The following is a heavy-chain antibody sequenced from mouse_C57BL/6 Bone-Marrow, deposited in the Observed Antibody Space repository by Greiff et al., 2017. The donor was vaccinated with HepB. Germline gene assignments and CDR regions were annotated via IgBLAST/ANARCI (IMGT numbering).Heavy chain of an antibody. CDR2: ISSGGSYT. J-gene: IGHJ1*03. Sequence: EVMLVESGGDLVKPGGSLKLSCAASGFTFSSYGMSWVRQTPDKRLEWVATISSGGSYTYYPDSVKGRFTISSDNAKNTLYLQMSSLKSEDTAMYYCARVGITTVVATDWYFDVWGTGTTVTVSS. D-gene: IGHD1-1*01. CDR3: ARVGITTVVATDWYFDV. V-gene: IGHV5-6*01. CDR1: GFTFSSYG.